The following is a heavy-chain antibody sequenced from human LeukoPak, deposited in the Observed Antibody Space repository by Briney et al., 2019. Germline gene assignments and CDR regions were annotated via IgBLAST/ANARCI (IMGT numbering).Heavy chain of an antibody. CDR1: GFTFSSYA. CDR2: ISGSGGST. D-gene: IGHD2-2*01. Sequence: GGSLRLSCAASGFTFSSYAMSWVRQAPGKGLEWVSAISGSGGSTYYADSVKGRFTISRDNSKNTLYLQMNSLRAEDTAVYYCAKGDCSSTSCPHPNWFDPWGQGTLVTVSS. CDR3: AKGDCSSTSCPHPNWFDP. V-gene: IGHV3-23*01. J-gene: IGHJ5*02.